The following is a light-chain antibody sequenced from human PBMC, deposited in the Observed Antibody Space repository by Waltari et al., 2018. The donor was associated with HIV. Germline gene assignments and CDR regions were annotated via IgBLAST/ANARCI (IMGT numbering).Light chain of an antibody. J-gene: IGKJ4*01. CDR3: QQTFDGPRT. CDR2: AAS. Sequence: DIQMTQSPSSLSASVGDRVTITCWASQSISSYLNWYQQKPGKAPKLLISAASSLESGVPSRFSGSRSGTDFTLIISGLQPEDFATYYCQQTFDGPRTFGGGTKVEI. V-gene: IGKV1-39*01. CDR1: QSISSY.